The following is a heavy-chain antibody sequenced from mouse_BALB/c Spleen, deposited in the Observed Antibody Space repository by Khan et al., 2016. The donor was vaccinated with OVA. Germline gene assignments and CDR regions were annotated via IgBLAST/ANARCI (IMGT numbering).Heavy chain of an antibody. CDR2: INTYTGEP. V-gene: IGHV9-3-1*01. D-gene: IGHD2-14*01. J-gene: IGHJ4*01. CDR1: GYPFTNYG. CDR3: ARVGYSGTMDY. Sequence: LVESGPELKKPGETVKISCKASGYPFTNYGMNWVKQAPGKGLKWMGWINTYTGEPTYNGDFKGRFAFSLETSASTAYLQINNLKNEDTATYFCARVGYSGTMDYWGQGTSVTVSS.